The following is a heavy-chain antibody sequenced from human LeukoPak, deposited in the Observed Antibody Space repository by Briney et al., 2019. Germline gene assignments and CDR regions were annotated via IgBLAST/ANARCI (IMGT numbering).Heavy chain of an antibody. D-gene: IGHD3-3*01. CDR1: GFTFSSYE. CDR2: ISSSGSTI. V-gene: IGHV3-48*03. J-gene: IGHJ5*02. Sequence: GGSLRLSCAASGFTFSSYEMNWVGQAPGKGLEGGSYISSSGSTIYYADSVKGRFTISRDNAKNSMYLQMNSLRDEDTAVYYCARDSLDYDFWSGRYNWFDPWGQGTLVTVSS. CDR3: ARDSLDYDFWSGRYNWFDP.